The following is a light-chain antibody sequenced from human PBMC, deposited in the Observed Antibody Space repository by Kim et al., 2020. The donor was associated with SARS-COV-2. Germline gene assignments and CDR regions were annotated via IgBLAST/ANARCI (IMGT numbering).Light chain of an antibody. Sequence: QSVLSQPPSASGTPGQRVTISCSGSSSNIGSNTVNWYQHLSGTAPKLLIYSDKQRPSGVPARFSGSKSGTSAFLAISGLQSADEADYYCAAWDDSLNGQVVFGGGTQLTVL. CDR3: AAWDDSLNGQVV. V-gene: IGLV1-44*01. CDR1: SSNIGSNT. J-gene: IGLJ2*01. CDR2: SDK.